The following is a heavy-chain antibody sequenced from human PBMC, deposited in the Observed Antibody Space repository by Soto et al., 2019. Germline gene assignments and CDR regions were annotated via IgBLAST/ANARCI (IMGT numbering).Heavy chain of an antibody. CDR3: ARDRSGSYQSFDY. J-gene: IGHJ4*02. V-gene: IGHV3-33*01. CDR1: GFTFSSYG. D-gene: IGHD1-26*01. Sequence: GGSLRLSCAASGFTFSSYGMDWVRQAPGKGLEWVAVIWYDGGLKSYADSVKGRFTISRDNSKNTLYLQMNSLRADDTAVYYCARDRSGSYQSFDYWGQGTLVTVSS. CDR2: IWYDGGLK.